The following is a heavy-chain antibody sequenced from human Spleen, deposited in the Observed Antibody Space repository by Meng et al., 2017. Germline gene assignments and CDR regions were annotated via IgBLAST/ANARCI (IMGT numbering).Heavy chain of an antibody. CDR3: LRGSGGSV. D-gene: IGHD3-10*01. CDR2: IYYSGST. J-gene: IGHJ1*01. V-gene: IGHV4-31*03. CDR1: GDSISTSGAHY. Sequence: QVQLQESGPGLVKSSQTLSLTCTVSGDSISTSGAHYWSWLRQHPGTGLEWLGYIYYSGSTYYNPSLESRLTMSVDTSKNQFSLKLTSVTAADTAVYHCLRGSGGSVWGQGTLVTVSS.